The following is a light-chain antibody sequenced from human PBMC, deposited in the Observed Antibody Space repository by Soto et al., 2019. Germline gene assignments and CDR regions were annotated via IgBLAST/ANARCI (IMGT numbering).Light chain of an antibody. CDR2: HVS. V-gene: IGLV2-14*03. CDR3: SSYAGSDTFV. J-gene: IGLJ1*01. CDR1: SGDVGAYNF. Sequence: QSLLPQPSSVSGSPGQSITISCTGTSGDVGAYNFVSWYQQHPGKAPKLIVYHVSDRPSGFSSRFSGSKSGNSASLTISGLHAEDEADYYCSSYAGSDTFVFGTGTKVTVL.